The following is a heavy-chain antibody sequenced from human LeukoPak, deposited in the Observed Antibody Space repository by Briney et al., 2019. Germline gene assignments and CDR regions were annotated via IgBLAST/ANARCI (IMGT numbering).Heavy chain of an antibody. V-gene: IGHV1-2*04. Sequence: ASVKVSCKASGYTFTGYYMHWVRQAPGQGLEWMGWINPNSGGTNCAQKFQGWVTMTRDTSISTAYMELSRLRSDDTAVYYCARYHGDYGVDPWGQGTLVTVSS. CDR1: GYTFTGYY. D-gene: IGHD4-17*01. CDR2: INPNSGGT. CDR3: ARYHGDYGVDP. J-gene: IGHJ5*02.